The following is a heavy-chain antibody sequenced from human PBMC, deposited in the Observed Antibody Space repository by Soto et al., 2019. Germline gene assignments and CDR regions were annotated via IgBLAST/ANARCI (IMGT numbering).Heavy chain of an antibody. D-gene: IGHD2-2*01. V-gene: IGHV3-74*01. CDR2: INSDGSST. CDR3: ARDAPLINQAIFDY. J-gene: IGHJ4*02. Sequence: PEGSLRLSCAASGFTFSSYCMHWVRQAPGKGLVWVSRINSDGSSTSYADSVKGRFTISRDNAKNTLYLQMNSLRAEDTAVYYCARDAPLINQAIFDYWGLGPVSTVSS. CDR1: GFTFSSYC.